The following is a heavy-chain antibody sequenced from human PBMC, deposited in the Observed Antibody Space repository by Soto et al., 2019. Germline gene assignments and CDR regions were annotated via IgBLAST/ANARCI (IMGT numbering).Heavy chain of an antibody. CDR2: INTSGDII. Sequence: EVQLLESGGGLVKPGGSLRLSCAASGFTFSTHSMNWVRQAPGKGLEWVSCINTSGDIIYYADSVKGRFTISRDNAKNSLYLQMNSLRAENTVVYFCARDSPSPGISPIDYWGQGTLVAVSS. V-gene: IGHV3-21*01. CDR1: GFTFSTHS. J-gene: IGHJ4*02. CDR3: ARDSPSPGISPIDY.